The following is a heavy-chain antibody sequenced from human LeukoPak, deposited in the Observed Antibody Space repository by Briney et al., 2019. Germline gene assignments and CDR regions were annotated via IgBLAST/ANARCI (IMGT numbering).Heavy chain of an antibody. CDR1: GGSISSYY. J-gene: IGHJ5*02. V-gene: IGHV4-4*07. CDR2: IYASGSI. D-gene: IGHD1-1*01. Sequence: PSETLSLTCTVSGGSISSYYWSWIRQPAGKGLEWIGRIYASGSINYNPSLKSRVTMSVDTSKNQLSLKLTSVTAADTAVFYGARVTDPRDNYIYPWGQGALVTVSS. CDR3: ARVTDPRDNYIYP.